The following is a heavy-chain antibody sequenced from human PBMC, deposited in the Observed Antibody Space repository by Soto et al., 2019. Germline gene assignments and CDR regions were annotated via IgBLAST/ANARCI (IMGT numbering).Heavy chain of an antibody. CDR2: IYYSGST. D-gene: IGHD6-19*01. Sequence: QVQLQESGPGLVKPSETLSLTCTVSGGSISSYYWSWIRQPPGKGLEWIGYIYYSGSTNYNPSLKSRVTISVDTSKNQFSLKLSSVTAADTAVYYCARVGWLVRSVWYFYLWGRGTLVTVSS. J-gene: IGHJ2*01. V-gene: IGHV4-59*01. CDR3: ARVGWLVRSVWYFYL. CDR1: GGSISSYY.